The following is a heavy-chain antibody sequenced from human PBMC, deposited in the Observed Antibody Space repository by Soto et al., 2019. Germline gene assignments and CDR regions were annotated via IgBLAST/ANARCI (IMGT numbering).Heavy chain of an antibody. CDR3: AYTSGAYLASQQT. J-gene: IGHJ5*02. CDR1: GFTFSNYA. Sequence: EVQLLESGGGLVQPGGSLRLSCTASGFTFSNYAMSWVRQAPGKGLEWVSAISGGGRSTHYAASVKGRFTISRDNSKNTLNLQSNSLRDEETADYYGAYTSGAYLASQQTWGQGTLVTFSA. CDR2: ISGGGRST. V-gene: IGHV3-23*01. D-gene: IGHD3-10*01.